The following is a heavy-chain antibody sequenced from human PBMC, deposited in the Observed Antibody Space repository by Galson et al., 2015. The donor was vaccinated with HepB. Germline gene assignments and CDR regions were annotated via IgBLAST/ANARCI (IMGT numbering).Heavy chain of an antibody. CDR2: IYYSGNT. V-gene: IGHV4-59*11. D-gene: IGHD3-10*01. CDR3: ARIGTADYYCGMDV. J-gene: IGHJ6*02. Sequence: SETLSLTCTVSGGSISSLYWTWIRQPPGKGLEWIGYIYYSGNTYYIPSLKSRVTISVDKSKNQFPLKLSSVTAADTAVYYCARIGTADYYCGMDVWGQGTTVTVSS. CDR1: GGSISSLY.